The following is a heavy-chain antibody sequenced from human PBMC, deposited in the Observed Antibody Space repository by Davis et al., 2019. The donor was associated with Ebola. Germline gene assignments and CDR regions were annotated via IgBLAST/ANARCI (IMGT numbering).Heavy chain of an antibody. J-gene: IGHJ6*02. CDR1: GYTFTSYY. CDR3: ARDRGDSYYYYYGMDV. Sequence: ASVKVSCKASGYTFTSYYMHWVRQAPGQGLEWMGIINPSGSSTSYAQKFQGRVTMTRDTSTSTVYMELSSLRSEDTAVYYCARDRGDSYYYYYGMDVWGQGTTVTVSS. CDR2: INPSGSST. D-gene: IGHD2-21*02. V-gene: IGHV1-46*01.